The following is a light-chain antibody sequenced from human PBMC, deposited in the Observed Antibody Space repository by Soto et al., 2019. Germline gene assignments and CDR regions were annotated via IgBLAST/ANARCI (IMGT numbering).Light chain of an antibody. J-gene: IGKJ4*01. CDR2: GAS. CDR1: QSVSSSY. V-gene: IGKV3-20*01. Sequence: EIVLTQSPGTLSLSPGERATLSCRASQSVSSSYLAWYQQKPGKAPRLLIYGASSRDSGIPDRFSGSGSGTDFTLTISSLQSEDFAVYYCQHYNNWPLTFGGGTKVDIK. CDR3: QHYNNWPLT.